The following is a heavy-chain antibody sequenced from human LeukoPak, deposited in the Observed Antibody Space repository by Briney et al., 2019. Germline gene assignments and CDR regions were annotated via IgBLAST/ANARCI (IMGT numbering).Heavy chain of an antibody. D-gene: IGHD3-10*01. Sequence: PSETLSLTCAVYGGSFSGYYWTWIRQPPGKGLEWIGEISHSGSTNYNPSLKSRVSISLDTSKNQFSLKLSSVTAADRAVYYCARGRVYGSGSYQGLDWGQGALVTVSS. J-gene: IGHJ4*02. CDR3: ARGRVYGSGSYQGLD. CDR2: ISHSGST. V-gene: IGHV4-34*01. CDR1: GGSFSGYY.